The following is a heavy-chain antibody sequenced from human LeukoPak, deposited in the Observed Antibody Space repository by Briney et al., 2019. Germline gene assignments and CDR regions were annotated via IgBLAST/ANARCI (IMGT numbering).Heavy chain of an antibody. Sequence: PGGSLRLSCAASGFTLSSYAMTWVRQAPGKGLEWVSAVSGSGGHTYYADSVKGRFTISRDNSKNTLYLQMDTLRAEDTAVYYCAKDAALYPFFFDYWGQGTLVTVSS. V-gene: IGHV3-23*01. J-gene: IGHJ4*02. CDR3: AKDAALYPFFFDY. CDR1: GFTLSSYA. D-gene: IGHD3-16*01. CDR2: VSGSGGHT.